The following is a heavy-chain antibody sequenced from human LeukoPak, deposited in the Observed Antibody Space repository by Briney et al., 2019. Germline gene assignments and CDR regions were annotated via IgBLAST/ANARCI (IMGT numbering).Heavy chain of an antibody. CDR1: GFTFSSYG. D-gene: IGHD1-1*01. CDR3: ARALNLLDPVTLDY. J-gene: IGHJ4*02. CDR2: IRYDGSNK. Sequence: GGSLRLSCAASGFTFSSYGMHWVRQAPGKGLEWVAFIRYDGSNKYYADSVKGRFTISRDNSKNTLYLQMNSLRAEDTAVYYCARALNLLDPVTLDYWGQGTLVTVSS. V-gene: IGHV3-30*02.